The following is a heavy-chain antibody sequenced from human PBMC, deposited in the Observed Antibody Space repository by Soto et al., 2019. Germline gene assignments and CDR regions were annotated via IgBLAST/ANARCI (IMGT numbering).Heavy chain of an antibody. J-gene: IGHJ6*02. D-gene: IGHD6-13*01. V-gene: IGHV3-43*01. CDR1: GFTFDDYT. CDR2: ISWDGGST. CDR3: AKAPIGSSSWYSSYYGMDV. Sequence: GGSLRLSCAASGFTFDDYTMHWVRQAPGKGLEWVSLISWDGGSTYYADSVKGRFTISRDNSKNSLYLQMNRLRTEDTALYYCAKAPIGSSSWYSSYYGMDVWGQGTTVTVSS.